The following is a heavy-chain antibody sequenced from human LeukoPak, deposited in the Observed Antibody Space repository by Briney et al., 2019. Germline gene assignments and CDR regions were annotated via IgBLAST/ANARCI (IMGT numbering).Heavy chain of an antibody. Sequence: QPGGSLRLSCAASGFTFSGYEMNWVRQAPGKGREWVSYISRSGTIISYADSVKGRFTISRDNAKNSLYVQMNSLRAEDTAVYYCARERDDYYFDYWGQGTLVTVSS. CDR3: ARERDDYYFDY. D-gene: IGHD3-3*01. J-gene: IGHJ4*02. CDR2: ISRSGTII. V-gene: IGHV3-48*03. CDR1: GFTFSGYE.